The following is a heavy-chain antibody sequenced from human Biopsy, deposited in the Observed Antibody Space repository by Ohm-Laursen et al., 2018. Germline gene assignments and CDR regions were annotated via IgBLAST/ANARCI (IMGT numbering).Heavy chain of an antibody. CDR2: ITPVSDTA. CDR1: GRTFSNFA. Sequence: SVKASCNASGRTFSNFAISWVRQAPGQGLECLWGITPVSDTANYAQKFQGRVSITADNPTSTAYLELSSLRSEDTALYYCPSSTYCGRTTCYQNYGMDVWGQGTTVTVSS. D-gene: IGHD2-2*01. V-gene: IGHV1-69*06. J-gene: IGHJ6*01. CDR3: PSSTYCGRTTCYQNYGMDV.